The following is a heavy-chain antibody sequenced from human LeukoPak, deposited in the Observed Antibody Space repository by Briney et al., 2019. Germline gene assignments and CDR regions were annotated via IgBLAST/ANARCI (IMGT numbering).Heavy chain of an antibody. D-gene: IGHD5-24*01. J-gene: IGHJ4*02. Sequence: GGSLRLSCSASGFDFSAYWMNWVRQAPGKGPEWVANINLSGSAQLYVDSVEGRCTISRDNAKSSLYLQMNGLRVEDTAVYYCAAWGLHNYWGRGTLVTVSS. CDR1: GFDFSAYW. CDR2: INLSGSAQ. CDR3: AAWGLHNY. V-gene: IGHV3-7*01.